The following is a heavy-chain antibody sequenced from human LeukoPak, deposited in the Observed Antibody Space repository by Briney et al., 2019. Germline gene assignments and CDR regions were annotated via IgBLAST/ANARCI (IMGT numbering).Heavy chain of an antibody. V-gene: IGHV3-30*04. CDR1: GFTFSSYA. CDR3: ARDGNSSIVLMVYAIGYFDY. CDR2: ISYDGSNK. Sequence: PGGSLRLSCAASGFTFSSYAMHWVRQAPGKGLEWVAVISYDGSNKYYADSVKGRFTISRDNSKNTLYLQMNSLRAEDTAVYYCARDGNSSIVLMVYAIGYFDYWGQGTLVTVSS. D-gene: IGHD2-8*01. J-gene: IGHJ4*02.